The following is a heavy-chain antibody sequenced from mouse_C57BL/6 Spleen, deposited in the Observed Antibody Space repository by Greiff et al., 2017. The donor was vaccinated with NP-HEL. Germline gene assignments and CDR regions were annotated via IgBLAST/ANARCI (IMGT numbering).Heavy chain of an antibody. V-gene: IGHV1-42*01. Sequence: EVQLQQSGPELVKPGASVKISCKASGYSFTGYYMNWVKQSPEKSLEWIGEINPSTGGTTYNQKFKAKATLTVDKSSSTAYMQLKSLTSEDSAVYYCAKGPYDYETWFAYWGQGTLVTVSA. CDR1: GYSFTGYY. D-gene: IGHD2-4*01. J-gene: IGHJ3*01. CDR3: AKGPYDYETWFAY. CDR2: INPSTGGT.